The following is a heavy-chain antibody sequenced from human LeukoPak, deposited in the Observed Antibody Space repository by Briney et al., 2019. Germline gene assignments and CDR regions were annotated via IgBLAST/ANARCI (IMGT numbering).Heavy chain of an antibody. J-gene: IGHJ5*02. CDR1: GGTFSSYA. CDR2: VIPIFGTA. CDR3: APTGYGSGSSRRDWFDP. V-gene: IGHV1-69*05. D-gene: IGHD3-10*01. Sequence: SVTVSCKASGGTFSSYAISWVRQAPGQGLEWMGGVIPIFGTANYAQKFQGRVTITTDESTSTAYMELSSLRSEDTAVYYCAPTGYGSGSSRRDWFDPWGQGTLVTVSS.